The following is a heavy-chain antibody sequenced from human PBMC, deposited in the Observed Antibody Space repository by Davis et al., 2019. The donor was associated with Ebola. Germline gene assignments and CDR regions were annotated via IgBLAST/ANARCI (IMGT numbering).Heavy chain of an antibody. CDR2: IWNDGTKI. CDR1: GFTFSKYS. CDR3: AREDDGTYGAVDM. J-gene: IGHJ4*02. V-gene: IGHV3-33*01. D-gene: IGHD4-17*01. Sequence: GGSLRLSFAASGFTFSKYSMQWLRQPPGKGLEWVALIWNDGTKILYNDSMKGRATISRDNSKNIRYLQLNGLADEDTARYYCAREDDGTYGAVDMWGQGTLVIVSS.